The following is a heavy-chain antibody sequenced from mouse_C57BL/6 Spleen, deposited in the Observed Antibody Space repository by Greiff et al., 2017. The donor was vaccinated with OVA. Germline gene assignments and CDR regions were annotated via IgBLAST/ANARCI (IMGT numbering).Heavy chain of an antibody. J-gene: IGHJ2*01. Sequence: VQVVESGPELVKPGASVKISCKASGYAFSSSWMNWVKQRPGKGLEWIGRIYPGDGDTNYNGKFKGKATLTADKSSSTAYMQLSSLTSEDSAVYFCARGGYYGYWGQGTTLTVSS. D-gene: IGHD1-1*01. CDR2: IYPGDGDT. CDR3: ARGGYYGY. V-gene: IGHV1-82*01. CDR1: GYAFSSSW.